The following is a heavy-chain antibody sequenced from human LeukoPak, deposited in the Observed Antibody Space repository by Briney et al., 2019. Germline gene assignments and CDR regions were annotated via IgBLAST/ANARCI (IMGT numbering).Heavy chain of an antibody. Sequence: GGSLRLSCAASGFTFSSYAMSWVRQAPGKGLEWVSTISGSGADTYYADTVKGRFTISSDKSKNTVYLQMNSLRVEDTAVYYRAKHPIYGVEKQFDPWGQGTLVTVSS. V-gene: IGHV3-23*01. CDR3: AKHPIYGVEKQFDP. CDR1: GFTFSSYA. CDR2: ISGSGADT. J-gene: IGHJ5*02. D-gene: IGHD3-3*01.